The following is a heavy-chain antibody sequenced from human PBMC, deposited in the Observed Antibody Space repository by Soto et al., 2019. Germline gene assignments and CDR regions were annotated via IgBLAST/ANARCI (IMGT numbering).Heavy chain of an antibody. Sequence: DVQLLESGGGLVQPEGSLRLSCAASGFTFSSYAMGWARHGPGKGLEWVAVVSIGGSTHYADSVRGRFTISRDNSKNTLSLQMNSLTAEDTAVYFCAKRRGAGGHFDYWGQGALVTVSS. CDR3: AKRRGAGGHFDY. J-gene: IGHJ4*02. D-gene: IGHD2-15*01. V-gene: IGHV3-23*01. CDR1: GFTFSSYA. CDR2: VSIGGST.